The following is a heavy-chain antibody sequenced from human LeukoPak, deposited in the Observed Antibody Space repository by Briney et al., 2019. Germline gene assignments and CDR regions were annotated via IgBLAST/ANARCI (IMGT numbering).Heavy chain of an antibody. D-gene: IGHD2-15*01. CDR2: INPSVGST. CDR3: ARGIIGYYFDY. CDR1: GYTFTSYY. Sequence: ASVKVSCKASGYTFTSYYMHWVRQAPGQGLEWMGIINPSVGSTTYAQKFQGRVTMTRDTSTSTVYMELSSLRSDDTAVYYCARGIIGYYFDYWGQGTLVTVSS. J-gene: IGHJ4*02. V-gene: IGHV1-46*01.